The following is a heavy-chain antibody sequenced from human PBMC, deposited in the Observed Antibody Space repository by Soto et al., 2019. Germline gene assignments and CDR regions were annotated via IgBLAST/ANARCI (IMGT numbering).Heavy chain of an antibody. V-gene: IGHV3-30*18. J-gene: IGHJ4*02. CDR1: GFTFSSYG. Sequence: GGSLRLSCAASGFTFSSYGMHWVRQAPGKGLEWVAVISYDGSNKYYADSVKGRFTTSRDNSKNTLYLQMNSLRAEDTAVYYCAKDGSRGYRNTGRFDYWGQGTLVTVSS. CDR3: AKDGSRGYRNTGRFDY. D-gene: IGHD3-16*02. CDR2: ISYDGSNK.